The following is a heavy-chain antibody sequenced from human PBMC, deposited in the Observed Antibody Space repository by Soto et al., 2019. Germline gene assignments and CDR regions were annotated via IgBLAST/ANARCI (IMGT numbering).Heavy chain of an antibody. J-gene: IGHJ5*01. CDR1: GFTFTDAW. CDR3: ATGSARFDF. CDR2: VKSQMDGGTT. Sequence: EVQLVESGGVSVNPGGSVRLSWAASGFTFTDAWMNWVGQVPGEGLEWVGHVKSQMDGGTTDSAAALDGRVTISRDDSKNMVYLQMNRLRTDDTAVYYCATGSARFDFWGQGTLVTVSS. V-gene: IGHV3-15*01. D-gene: IGHD6-6*01.